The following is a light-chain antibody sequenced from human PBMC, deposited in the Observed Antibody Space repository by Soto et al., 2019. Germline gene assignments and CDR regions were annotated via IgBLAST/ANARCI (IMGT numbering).Light chain of an antibody. V-gene: IGKV1-16*01. Sequence: DIQMTQSPSSLSASVGDRVTITSRASQGISNYLAWYQQKPGQAPKLLIYDASSLESGVPSRFSGSGSGTEFTLTISGLQPDDFASYYCQQYNSFSLTFGGGTKVDIK. CDR3: QQYNSFSLT. CDR2: DAS. CDR1: QGISNY. J-gene: IGKJ4*01.